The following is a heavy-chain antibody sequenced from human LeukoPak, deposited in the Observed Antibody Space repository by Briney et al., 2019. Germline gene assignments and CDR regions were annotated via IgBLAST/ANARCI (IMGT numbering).Heavy chain of an antibody. CDR3: TRHQDYSPKGVPDYYYYGMDV. CDR2: IRSEANSYAT. Sequence: PGGSLKLSCAASGFTFSGSAMHWVRQASGKGLEWVGRIRSEANSYATAYAASVKGRFTISRDDSKNTAYLQMNSLKTEDTAVYYCTRHQDYSPKGVPDYYYYGMDVWGQGTTVTVSS. J-gene: IGHJ6*02. D-gene: IGHD4-11*01. V-gene: IGHV3-73*01. CDR1: GFTFSGSA.